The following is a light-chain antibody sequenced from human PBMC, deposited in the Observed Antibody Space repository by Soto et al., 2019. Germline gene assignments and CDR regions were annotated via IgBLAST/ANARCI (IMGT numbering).Light chain of an antibody. CDR1: QSVSSK. CDR3: QHXNDWPXTWT. V-gene: IGKV3-15*01. CDR2: GAS. Sequence: EIVMTQSPATLSVSPGERATLSCRASQSVSSKLAWYQQKPGQAPRVLIYGASTRATGIPARFXXXXXXTXXXXXXXXXXXEDFAVYXXQHXNDWPXTWTFGQGTRVEIK. J-gene: IGKJ1*01.